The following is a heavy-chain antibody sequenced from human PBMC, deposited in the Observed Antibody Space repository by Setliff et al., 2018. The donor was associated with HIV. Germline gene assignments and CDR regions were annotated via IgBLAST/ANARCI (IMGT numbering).Heavy chain of an antibody. V-gene: IGHV1-2*02. CDR2: INLNTGAT. J-gene: IGHJ6*02. Sequence: GASVKVSCKTSEYDINDQYINWVRQAPGQGLEWMGWINLNTGATKYAQKLQVRVTLTRDTSMTTAYMGLRSLRSEDTAGDYWAGLVWFGEGGGVWGQGTTVTVSS. CDR1: EYDINDQY. D-gene: IGHD3-10*01. CDR3: AGLVWFGEGGGV.